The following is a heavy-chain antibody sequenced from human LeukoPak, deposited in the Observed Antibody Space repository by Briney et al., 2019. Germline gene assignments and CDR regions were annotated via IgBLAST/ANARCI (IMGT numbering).Heavy chain of an antibody. CDR2: IYTSGST. V-gene: IGHV4-4*07. CDR3: ARQANRGNYYGSGSYYKNWFDP. Sequence: SETLSLTCTVSGGSISSYYWSWIRQPAGKGLEWIGRIYTSGSTNYNPSLKSRVTMSVDTSKNQFSLKLSSVTAADTAVYYCARQANRGNYYGSGSYYKNWFDPWGQGTLVTVSS. CDR1: GGSISSYY. J-gene: IGHJ5*02. D-gene: IGHD3-10*01.